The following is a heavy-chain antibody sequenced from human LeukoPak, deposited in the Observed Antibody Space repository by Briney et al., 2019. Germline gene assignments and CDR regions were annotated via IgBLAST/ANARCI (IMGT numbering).Heavy chain of an antibody. Sequence: PSETLSLTCTVPGGSISSYYWSWMRQPPGKGLEWIGYIYYSGSTNYNPSLKSRVTISVDTSKNQFSLKLSSVTAADTAVYYCARVMSSSGWYSDYYFDYWGQGTLVTVSS. CDR3: ARVMSSSGWYSDYYFDY. CDR2: IYYSGST. CDR1: GGSISSYY. D-gene: IGHD6-19*01. V-gene: IGHV4-59*01. J-gene: IGHJ4*02.